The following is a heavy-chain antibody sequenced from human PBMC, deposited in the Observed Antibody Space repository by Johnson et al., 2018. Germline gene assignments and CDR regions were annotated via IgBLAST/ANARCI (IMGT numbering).Heavy chain of an antibody. J-gene: IGHJ5*02. D-gene: IGHD3-10*01. CDR3: AKGKGTGWFAP. Sequence: VQLVESGGGLVQPGGSLRLSCAASGFTFSSYAMSWVRQAPGKGLEWVSGISWNSGSIGYADSVKGRFTISRDNAKNPLYLQMNSLRGEDTALYYCAKGKGTGWFAPWGRNPGHRLL. CDR2: ISWNSGSI. CDR1: GFTFSSYA. V-gene: IGHV3-9*01.